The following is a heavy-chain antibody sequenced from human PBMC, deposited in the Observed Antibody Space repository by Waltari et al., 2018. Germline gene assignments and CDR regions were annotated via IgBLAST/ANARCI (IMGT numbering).Heavy chain of an antibody. Sequence: QVQLQESGPGLVKPSETLSLTCTVSGGSISSYYWSWIRQPPGKGLEWIGYIYYSGSTNYNPSLKSRFTISVDTSKHQFSLKLSSVTAADTAVYYCARSPFTYYDFWSGYLPRYYYYGMDVWGQGTTVTVSS. V-gene: IGHV4-59*01. CDR2: IYYSGST. D-gene: IGHD3-3*01. CDR3: ARSPFTYYDFWSGYLPRYYYYGMDV. CDR1: GGSISSYY. J-gene: IGHJ6*02.